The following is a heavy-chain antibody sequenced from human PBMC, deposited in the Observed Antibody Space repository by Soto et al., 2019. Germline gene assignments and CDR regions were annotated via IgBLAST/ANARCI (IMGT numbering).Heavy chain of an antibody. CDR2: VYSSGGT. CDR3: ARERTSSWDNWFDP. CDR1: GASISGSY. J-gene: IGHJ5*02. Sequence: PSETLSLTCTVSGASISGSYWTWIRQPPEKGLEWIGFVYSSGGTNYNPSLKSRVTMSVDTSKNQFSLKLNSVTAADTAVYYCARERTSSWDNWFDPWGQGILVTVS. V-gene: IGHV4-59*12. D-gene: IGHD6-13*01.